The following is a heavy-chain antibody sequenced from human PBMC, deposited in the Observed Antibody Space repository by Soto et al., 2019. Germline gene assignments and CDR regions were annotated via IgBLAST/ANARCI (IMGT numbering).Heavy chain of an antibody. Sequence: EVQLVESGGGLVKPGGSLRLSCAASGFTFSNAWINWVRQAPGKGLEWVGRIKSKTDGGTADFAAPVKGRFAISRDDSKNTVSLQMNSLKTEDTAVYYCTTDSYSTIIVVRFDYWGHGTLVTVSS. CDR3: TTDSYSTIIVVRFDY. V-gene: IGHV3-15*07. CDR1: GFTFSNAW. CDR2: IKSKTDGGTA. J-gene: IGHJ4*01. D-gene: IGHD3-22*01.